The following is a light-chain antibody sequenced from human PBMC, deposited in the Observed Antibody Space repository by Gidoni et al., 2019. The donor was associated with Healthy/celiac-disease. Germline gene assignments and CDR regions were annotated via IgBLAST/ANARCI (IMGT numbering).Light chain of an antibody. Sequence: DIVLTQSPGTLSLSPGERATLSCRASQSVSSSYLAWYQQKPGQAPRLLIYGASSRATGIPDRFSGSGSGTDFTLTIIRLEPEDFAVYYCQQYGSSPSLTFGGGTKVEIK. CDR1: QSVSSSY. CDR2: GAS. J-gene: IGKJ4*01. V-gene: IGKV3-20*01. CDR3: QQYGSSPSLT.